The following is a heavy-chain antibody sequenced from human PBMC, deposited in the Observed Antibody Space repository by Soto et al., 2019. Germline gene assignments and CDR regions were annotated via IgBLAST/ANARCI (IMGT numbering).Heavy chain of an antibody. D-gene: IGHD5-12*01. V-gene: IGHV3-53*04. Sequence: EVQLVESGGGLVQPGGSLRLSCAASGFTVSSNYMSWVRQAPGKGLEWVSVIYSGGSTYYADSVKGRFTISRHNSKNTLYLQMNRLRAEDTAVYYCARGRRRDGYNYWYFDLWGRGTLVTVSS. J-gene: IGHJ2*01. CDR2: IYSGGST. CDR1: GFTVSSNY. CDR3: ARGRRRDGYNYWYFDL.